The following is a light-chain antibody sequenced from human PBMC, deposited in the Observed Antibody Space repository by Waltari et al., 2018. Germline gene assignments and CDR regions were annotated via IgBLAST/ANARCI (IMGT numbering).Light chain of an antibody. J-gene: IGKJ1*01. V-gene: IGKV3-11*01. CDR1: QSVVNP. CDR3: QQRSNWPVT. Sequence: VVLTQSPATLSLSPGERATLPCRASQSVVNPLLCYQAKPGPAPRLLLFDASNRATGVPARFSGSGSGTDFTLTINSLEPEDFALYFCQQRSNWPVTFGQGTRVETK. CDR2: DAS.